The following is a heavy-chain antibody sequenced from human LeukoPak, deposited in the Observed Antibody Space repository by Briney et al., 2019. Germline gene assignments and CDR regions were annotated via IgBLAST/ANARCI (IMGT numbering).Heavy chain of an antibody. J-gene: IGHJ3*02. CDR1: GGSISSGGYY. CDR3: ALAEAAAASHDAFDI. D-gene: IGHD6-13*01. CDR2: IYYSGST. Sequence: SETLSLTCTVSGGSISSGGYYWSWIRQHPGKGLEWIGYIYYSGSTYYNPSLKSRVTISVDTSKDQFSLKLSSVTAADTAVYYCALAEAAAASHDAFDIWGQGTMVTVSS. V-gene: IGHV4-31*03.